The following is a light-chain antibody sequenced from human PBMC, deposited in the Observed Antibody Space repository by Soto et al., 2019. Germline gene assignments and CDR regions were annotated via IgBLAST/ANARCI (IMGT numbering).Light chain of an antibody. V-gene: IGKV3-11*01. Sequence: EVVLPQSPATLSLSPGERATLSFRASENVRTFVDWYQQKPGQAPRLLIYGASNRATGIPARFSGSGSGTDFTLTISNLEPEDFAVYYCQQHSHWPPWTFGQGTKADIK. CDR3: QQHSHWPPWT. CDR1: ENVRTF. CDR2: GAS. J-gene: IGKJ1*01.